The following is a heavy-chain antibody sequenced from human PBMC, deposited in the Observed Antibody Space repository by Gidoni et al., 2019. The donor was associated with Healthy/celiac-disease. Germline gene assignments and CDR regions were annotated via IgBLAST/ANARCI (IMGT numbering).Heavy chain of an antibody. J-gene: IGHJ4*02. D-gene: IGHD3-10*01. V-gene: IGHV4-39*01. CDR3: ARRKSGLYYFDY. CDR1: GGYISRSNYY. Sequence: QLQLQESGPGLVKPSETLSLTCTVSGGYISRSNYYWGWIRQPPGKGLEWIGSIYYSGRTYYNPSLKSRVTISVDTSKTHFSLKLSSVTAADTAVYYCARRKSGLYYFDYWGQGTLVTVSS. CDR2: IYYSGRT.